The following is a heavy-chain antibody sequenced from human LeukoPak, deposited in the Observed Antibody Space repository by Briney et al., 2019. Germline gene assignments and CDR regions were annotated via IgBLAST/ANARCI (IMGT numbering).Heavy chain of an antibody. J-gene: IGHJ6*03. V-gene: IGHV4-61*02. CDR2: ISTIGIT. CDR3: ARETPIYVSSGYYRRDYYYMDV. Sequence: PSQTLSLTCTVSSGSISSSNYYWSWIRQPAGKGLEWIGRISTIGITNYNPSLNSRLTISIDTSKNQFSLKLSSVTAADTAVYYCARETPIYVSSGYYRRDYYYMDVWGKGTTVTISS. CDR1: SGSISSSNYY. D-gene: IGHD3-22*01.